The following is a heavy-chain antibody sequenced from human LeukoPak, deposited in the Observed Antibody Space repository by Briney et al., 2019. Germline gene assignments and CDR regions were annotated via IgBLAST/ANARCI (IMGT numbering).Heavy chain of an antibody. CDR3: ARDREAGSTGFDP. J-gene: IGHJ5*02. V-gene: IGHV3-21*01. D-gene: IGHD1-1*01. CDR2: ISSSSSYI. CDR1: GFTFSSYS. Sequence: GGSLRLSCAASGFTFSSYSMNWVRQAPGKGLEWVSSISSSSSYIYYADSVKGRFTISRDNAKNSLYLQMNSLRAEDTAVYYCARDREAGSTGFDPWGQGTLATVSS.